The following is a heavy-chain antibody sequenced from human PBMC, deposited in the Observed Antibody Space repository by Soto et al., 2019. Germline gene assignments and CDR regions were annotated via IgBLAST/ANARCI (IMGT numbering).Heavy chain of an antibody. D-gene: IGHD5-12*01. V-gene: IGHV1-69*13. CDR3: ARDLGRRRIVATTVWAMDV. Sequence: ASVKISCKASGGTFRSYAIIWVRQAPGQGLEWMGGIIPIFGTANYAQKFQGRVTITADESTSTAYMELSSLRSEDTAVYYCARDLGRRRIVATTVWAMDVWGQGTTVTVSS. CDR2: IIPIFGTA. J-gene: IGHJ6*02. CDR1: GGTFRSYA.